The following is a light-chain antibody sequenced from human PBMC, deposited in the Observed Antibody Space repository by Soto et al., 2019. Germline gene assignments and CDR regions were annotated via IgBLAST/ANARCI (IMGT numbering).Light chain of an antibody. CDR2: RNN. J-gene: IGLJ1*01. CDR3: AAGDDSLSAFYV. V-gene: IGLV1-47*01. CDR1: SSNIGSNY. Sequence: QSVLTQPPSASGTPGQRVTISCSGSSSNIGSNYVYWYQQLPGTAPKLLIYRNNQRPSGVPDRFSGSKSGTSASLAISGLRSEDEADYYGAAGDDSLSAFYVFGTGTKFTVL.